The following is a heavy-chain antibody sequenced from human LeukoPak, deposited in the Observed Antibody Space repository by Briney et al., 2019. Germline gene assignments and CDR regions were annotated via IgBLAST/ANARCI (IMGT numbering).Heavy chain of an antibody. CDR2: ISGSGGST. CDR3: AKFLPTHIVVANYYFDY. Sequence: QRGGSLRLSCAASGFTFSSYAMSWVRQAPGKELEWVSAISGSGGSTYYADSVKGRFTISRDNSKNTLYLQMNSLRAEDTAVYYCAKFLPTHIVVANYYFDYWGQGTLVTVSS. D-gene: IGHD2-21*01. J-gene: IGHJ4*02. CDR1: GFTFSSYA. V-gene: IGHV3-23*01.